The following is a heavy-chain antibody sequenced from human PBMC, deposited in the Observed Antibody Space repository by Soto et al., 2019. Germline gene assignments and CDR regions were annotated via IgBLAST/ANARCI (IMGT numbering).Heavy chain of an antibody. CDR2: ARNKAHSYTT. CDR1: GFTFSDHY. J-gene: IGHJ6*03. V-gene: IGHV3-72*01. Sequence: EVQLVESGGGLVQPGGSLRLSCAASGFTFSDHYMDWVRQAPGKGLEWVGRARNKAHSYTTEYAASVKGRFTISRDDSKNSLFLQMNSLETEDTAVYFCARARIPGPNSYYYYMDVWGKGTTVTVSS. D-gene: IGHD2-2*01. CDR3: ARARIPGPNSYYYYMDV.